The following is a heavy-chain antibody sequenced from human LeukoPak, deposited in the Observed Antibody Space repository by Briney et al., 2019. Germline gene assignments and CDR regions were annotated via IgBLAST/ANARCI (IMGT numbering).Heavy chain of an antibody. V-gene: IGHV3-30*02. CDR3: AKTTITILDAFDI. Sequence: GGSLRLSCAASGFTFSSYGMHWVRQAPGKGLEWVAFIRCDGSNKYYADSVKGRFTISRDNSKNTLYLQMNSLRAEDTAVYYCAKTTITILDAFDIWGQGTMVTASS. D-gene: IGHD3-3*01. CDR2: IRCDGSNK. CDR1: GFTFSSYG. J-gene: IGHJ3*02.